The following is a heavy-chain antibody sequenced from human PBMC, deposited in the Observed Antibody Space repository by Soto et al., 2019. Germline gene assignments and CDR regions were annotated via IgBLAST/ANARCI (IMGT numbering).Heavy chain of an antibody. CDR2: INPNSGGT. J-gene: IGHJ6*02. Sequence: ASVKVSCKASGYTFTDYYLHWARQAPGQGPEWMGWINPNSGGTNYAQKFQGRVTMTRDTSISTAYMELSGLRSDDTAVYYCATNGIKVDGTDNYHYNTDVWGQGTTVTVSS. V-gene: IGHV1-2*02. CDR1: GYTFTDYY. CDR3: ATNGIKVDGTDNYHYNTDV. D-gene: IGHD6-19*01.